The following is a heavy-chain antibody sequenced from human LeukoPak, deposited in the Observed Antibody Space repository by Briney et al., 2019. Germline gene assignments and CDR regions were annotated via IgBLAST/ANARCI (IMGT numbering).Heavy chain of an antibody. Sequence: GGSLRLSCAASGFTVSSNYMSWVRQAPGKGLEWVAVISYDGSNKYYADSVKGRFTISRDNSKNTLYLQMNSLRAEDTAVYYCARGGMAAAGTYYYYGMDVWGQGTTVTVSS. J-gene: IGHJ6*02. CDR1: GFTVSSNY. CDR3: ARGGMAAAGTYYYYGMDV. V-gene: IGHV3-30*03. D-gene: IGHD6-13*01. CDR2: ISYDGSNK.